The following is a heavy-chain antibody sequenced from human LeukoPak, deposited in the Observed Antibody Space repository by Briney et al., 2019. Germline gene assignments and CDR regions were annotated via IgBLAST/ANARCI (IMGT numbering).Heavy chain of an antibody. V-gene: IGHV4-39*07. CDR3: ARGRPPPPYEGRVWGSYRYFYNWFDP. Sequence: KPSETLSLTCTVSGGSISSSSYYWSWIRQPLGKGLEWIGYIYYSGSTYYNPSLKSRVTISVDTSKNQFSLKLSSVTAADTAVYYCARGRPPPPYEGRVWGSYRYFYNWFDPWGQGTLDTVSS. CDR2: IYYSGST. D-gene: IGHD3-16*02. CDR1: GGSISSSSYY. J-gene: IGHJ5*02.